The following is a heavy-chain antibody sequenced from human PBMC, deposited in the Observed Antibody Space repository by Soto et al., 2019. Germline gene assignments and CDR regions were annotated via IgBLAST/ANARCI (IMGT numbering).Heavy chain of an antibody. J-gene: IGHJ4*02. CDR1: GFTFGDYA. D-gene: IGHD6-13*01. V-gene: IGHV3-49*04. CDR3: TAVPSSSWYASDY. CDR2: IRSKAYGGTT. Sequence: PGGSLRLSCTASGFTFGDYAMSWVRQAPGKGLEWVGFIRSKAYGGTTEYAASVKGRFTISRDDSKSIAYLQMNSLKTEDTAVYYCTAVPSSSWYASDYWGQGTLVTVYS.